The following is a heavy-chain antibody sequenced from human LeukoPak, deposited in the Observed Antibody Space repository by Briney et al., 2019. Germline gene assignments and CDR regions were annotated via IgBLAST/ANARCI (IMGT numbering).Heavy chain of an antibody. Sequence: SETLSLTCAVYGGSFSGYYWSWIRQPPGKGLEWIGEINHSGGTNYNPSLKSRVTISVDTSKNQFSLKLSSVTAADTAVYYCARSWYSSDFYFDYWGQGTLVTVSS. D-gene: IGHD6-25*01. J-gene: IGHJ4*02. CDR3: ARSWYSSDFYFDY. V-gene: IGHV4-34*01. CDR2: INHSGGT. CDR1: GGSFSGYY.